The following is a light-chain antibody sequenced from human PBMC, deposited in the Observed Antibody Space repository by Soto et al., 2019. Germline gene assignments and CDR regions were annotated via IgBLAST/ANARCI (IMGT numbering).Light chain of an antibody. Sequence: EIVLTQSPGTLSLSPGERATLSCRASQSVRSSYLAWYQQKPGQAPRLLIYGASSRATGIPDRFSGSGSGTDFTLTISSLEPEDFAVYYCQQYGSSREAFGQGTKVEIK. J-gene: IGKJ1*01. CDR2: GAS. V-gene: IGKV3-20*01. CDR1: QSVRSSY. CDR3: QQYGSSREA.